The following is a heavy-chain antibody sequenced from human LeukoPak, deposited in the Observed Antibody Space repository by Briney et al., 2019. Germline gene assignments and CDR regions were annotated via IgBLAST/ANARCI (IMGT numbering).Heavy chain of an antibody. Sequence: GGSLRLSCAASGFTFDDYAMHWVRQAPGKGLEWVSGISWNSGSIGYADSVKGRFTISRDNAKNSLYLQMNSLRAEDTALYYCAKDRQMGKQYYFDYWGQGTLVTVSS. CDR3: AKDRQMGKQYYFDY. CDR2: ISWNSGSI. D-gene: IGHD2-8*01. J-gene: IGHJ4*02. CDR1: GFTFDDYA. V-gene: IGHV3-9*01.